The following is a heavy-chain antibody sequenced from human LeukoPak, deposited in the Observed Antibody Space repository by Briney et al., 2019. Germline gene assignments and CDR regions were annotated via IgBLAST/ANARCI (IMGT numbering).Heavy chain of an antibody. CDR1: GFTFSSSA. CDR2: ISGSGANT. J-gene: IGHJ4*02. V-gene: IGHV3-23*01. D-gene: IGHD5-12*01. CDR3: AREDSGYGFDDY. Sequence: GSLRLSCAASGFTFSSSAMNWVRQAPGKGLEWVSAISGSGANTYYADSVKGRFTIYRDNSKNMVFLQMNSLRAEDTAVYYCAREDSGYGFDDYWGQGTLVTVSS.